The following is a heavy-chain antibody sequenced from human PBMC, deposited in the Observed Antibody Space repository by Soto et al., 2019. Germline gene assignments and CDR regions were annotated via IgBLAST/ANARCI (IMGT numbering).Heavy chain of an antibody. CDR2: IWYDGSNK. J-gene: IGHJ6*02. CDR1: GFTFSSYG. D-gene: IGHD3-10*01. CDR3: ARDSAYGSGSYYHHSYYGMEV. Sequence: GGSLRLSCAASGFTFSSYGMHWVRQAPGKGLEWVAVIWYDGSNKYYADSVKGRFTISRDNSKNTLYLQMNSLRAEDTAVYYCARDSAYGSGSYYHHSYYGMEVWGQGTTVTVSS. V-gene: IGHV3-33*01.